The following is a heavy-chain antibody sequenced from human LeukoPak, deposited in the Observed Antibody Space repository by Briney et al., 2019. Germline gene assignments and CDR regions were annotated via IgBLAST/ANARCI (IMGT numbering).Heavy chain of an antibody. CDR2: IIPILGIA. CDR3: ARDLITPRTIVTPGYFDY. D-gene: IGHD4-23*01. V-gene: IGHV1-69*04. J-gene: IGHJ4*02. Sequence: ASVKVSCKASGGTFSSYAISWVRQAPGQGLEWMGRIIPILGIANYAQKFQRRVTISADKSTSTAYMELSRLRSEDTAVYYCARDLITPRTIVTPGYFDYWGQGNLVTVSS. CDR1: GGTFSSYA.